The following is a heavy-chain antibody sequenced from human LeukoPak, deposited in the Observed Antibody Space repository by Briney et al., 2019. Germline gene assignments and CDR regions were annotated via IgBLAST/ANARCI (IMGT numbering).Heavy chain of an antibody. D-gene: IGHD3-22*01. CDR1: GYSISSGYY. V-gene: IGHV4-38-2*02. Sequence: SETLSLTCTVSGYSISSGYYWGWIRQPPGKGLEWIGSIYHSGSTYYNPSLKSRVTISVDTSKNQFSLKLSSVTAADTAVYYCARDNWPPPYYYDSSGYYYVDYWGQGTLVTVSS. J-gene: IGHJ4*02. CDR2: IYHSGST. CDR3: ARDNWPPPYYYDSSGYYYVDY.